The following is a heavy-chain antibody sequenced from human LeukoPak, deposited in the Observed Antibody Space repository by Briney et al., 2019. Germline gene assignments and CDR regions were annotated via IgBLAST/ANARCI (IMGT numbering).Heavy chain of an antibody. V-gene: IGHV4-59*08. CDR2: IYYSRST. D-gene: IGHD6-19*01. Sequence: PETLSLTCTVSGGSISSYYWSWIRQPPGKRLEWIGYIYYSRSTNYNPSLKSRVTISVDTSKNQFSLKLSSVTAADTAVYYCARQGWYSSGWYLDYWGQGTLVTVSS. J-gene: IGHJ4*02. CDR3: ARQGWYSSGWYLDY. CDR1: GGSISSYY.